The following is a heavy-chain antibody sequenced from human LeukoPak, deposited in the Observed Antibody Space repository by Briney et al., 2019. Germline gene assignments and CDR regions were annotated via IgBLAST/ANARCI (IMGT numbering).Heavy chain of an antibody. CDR3: ASRAVAPSRGPPSALTFDY. V-gene: IGHV4-59*01. CDR1: GGSISSYY. CDR2: IYYSGST. D-gene: IGHD3-10*01. Sequence: PSETLSLTCTVSGGSISSYYWSWIRQPPGKGLEWIGYIYYSGSTNYNPSLKSRVTISVDTSKNQFSLKLSSVTAADTAVYYCASRAVAPSRGPPSALTFDYWGQGTLVTVSS. J-gene: IGHJ4*02.